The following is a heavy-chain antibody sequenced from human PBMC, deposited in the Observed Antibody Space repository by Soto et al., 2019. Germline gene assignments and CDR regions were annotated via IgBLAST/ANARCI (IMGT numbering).Heavy chain of an antibody. CDR1: GFTFSSYG. CDR3: VKDNLHSGSYGNSYFDL. V-gene: IGHV3-30*18. J-gene: IGHJ2*01. Sequence: QVQLVESGGGVVQPGRSLRLSCVGSGFTFSSYGMHWVRQAPGKGLEWLAVISFDGNYKYHADSVKGRFTISRDNSKNTLFLEMSSLRPQDTAVYYCVKDNLHSGSYGNSYFDLWGRGTLVTVSS. CDR2: ISFDGNYK. D-gene: IGHD1-26*01.